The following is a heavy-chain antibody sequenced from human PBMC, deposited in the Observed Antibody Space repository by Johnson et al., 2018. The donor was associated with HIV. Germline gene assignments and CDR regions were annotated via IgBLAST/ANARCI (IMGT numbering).Heavy chain of an antibody. D-gene: IGHD6-13*01. CDR3: ASSFYQQLRAFDI. CDR1: GFTFSSYA. Sequence: QVQLVESGGGVVQPGRSLRLSCAASGFTFSSYALHWVRQAPGEGLEWVAVISFDGNNTSYADSLKGRFTISRNNSKNTLYLQMNSLRAEDTAVYYCASSFYQQLRAFDIWGQGTMVTVSS. J-gene: IGHJ3*02. V-gene: IGHV3-30*04. CDR2: ISFDGNNT.